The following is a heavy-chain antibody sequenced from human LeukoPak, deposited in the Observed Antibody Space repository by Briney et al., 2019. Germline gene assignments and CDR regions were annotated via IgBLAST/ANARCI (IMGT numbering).Heavy chain of an antibody. CDR2: IYFSGTT. CDR3: ARDHVYGSGSPYYYYGMDV. D-gene: IGHD3-10*01. Sequence: PSETLSLTCTVSGGSISSYYWSWVRQPAGKGPEWIGRIYFSGTTNYNPSLRSRVTMSVDTPKNQFSLKLNSVAAADTAVYYCARDHVYGSGSPYYYYGMDVWGQGTTVTVSS. CDR1: GGSISSYY. J-gene: IGHJ6*02. V-gene: IGHV4-4*07.